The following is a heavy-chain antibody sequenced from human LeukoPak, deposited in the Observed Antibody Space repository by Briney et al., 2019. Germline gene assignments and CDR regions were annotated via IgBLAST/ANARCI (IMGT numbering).Heavy chain of an antibody. V-gene: IGHV3-7*01. CDR1: GFTLSRYG. D-gene: IGHD3-22*01. CDR3: TRMLLFQSSSYRPSDY. J-gene: IGHJ4*02. Sequence: PGRSLRLSCATSGFTLSRYGVAWVRQAPGKGLEWVADMKEDGNEKNYLASVQGRFTISRDIAGNAVHLEMNSLRVEDTAVYYCTRMLLFQSSSYRPSDYWGQGTLVTVSS. CDR2: MKEDGNEK.